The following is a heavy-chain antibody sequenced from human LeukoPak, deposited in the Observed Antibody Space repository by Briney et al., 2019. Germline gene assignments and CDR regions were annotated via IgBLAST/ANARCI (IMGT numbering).Heavy chain of an antibody. CDR3: AREACREMGLMWPRLGGQDCRYDH. CDR1: GDTFSSYA. V-gene: IGHV1-69*04. D-gene: IGHD3-16*01. J-gene: IGHJ4*02. Sequence: APVKVSCKASGDTFSSYAINWVRQAPGQGPEWMGRITPFLGIANYPQKFQGRVTITADESTTTAYMELSSLRSEDTAVYYCAREACREMGLMWPRLGGQDCRYDHWGQGTLVTVSS. CDR2: ITPFLGIA.